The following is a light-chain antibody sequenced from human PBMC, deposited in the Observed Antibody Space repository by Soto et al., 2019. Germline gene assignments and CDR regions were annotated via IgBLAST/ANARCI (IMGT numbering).Light chain of an antibody. V-gene: IGLV2-11*01. CDR2: DVD. CDR1: ATDVGGYNY. CDR3: CSYSGMYTYV. Sequence: QSALTQPRSVSGSPGQSVTISCTGAATDVGGYNYVSWYQHHPVKAPKLIIYDVDKRPSGVPDRFSGSKSGDTAYLTIFGLQADDESDYYCCSYSGMYTYVFVTGTKLTVL. J-gene: IGLJ1*01.